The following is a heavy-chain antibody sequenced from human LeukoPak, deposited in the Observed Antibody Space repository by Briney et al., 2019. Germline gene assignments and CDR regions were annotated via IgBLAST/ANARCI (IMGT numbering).Heavy chain of an antibody. CDR3: AREKLSESYYYYYYMDV. V-gene: IGHV4-4*07. D-gene: IGHD2-15*01. CDR2: IYTSGST. Sequence: SETLSLTCTVSGGSISSYYWSWIRQPAGKGLEWIGRIYTSGSTNYNPSLKSRVTMSVDTSKNQFSLKLSSVTAADTAVYYCAREKLSESYYYYYYMDVWGKGTTVTVSS. J-gene: IGHJ6*03. CDR1: GGSISSYY.